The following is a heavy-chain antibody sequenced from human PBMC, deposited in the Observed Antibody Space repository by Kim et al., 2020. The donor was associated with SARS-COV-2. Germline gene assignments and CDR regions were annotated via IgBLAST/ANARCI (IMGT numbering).Heavy chain of an antibody. J-gene: IGHJ6*02. CDR1: GGTFSSYA. V-gene: IGHV1-69*13. CDR2: IIPIFGTA. Sequence: SVKVSCKASGGTFSSYAISWVRQAPGQGLEWMGGIIPIFGTANYAQKFQGRVTIPADESTSTAYMELSSLRSEATAVYYCARDPTSSSWYLGMDVWGQGTTGSVS. D-gene: IGHD6-13*01. CDR3: ARDPTSSSWYLGMDV.